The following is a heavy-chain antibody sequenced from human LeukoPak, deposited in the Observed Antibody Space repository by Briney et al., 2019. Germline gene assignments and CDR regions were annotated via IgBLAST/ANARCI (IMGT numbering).Heavy chain of an antibody. CDR2: IIPIFGTA. J-gene: IGHJ6*03. Sequence: WASVKVSCKASGGTFSSYAISWVRQAPGQGLEWMGGIIPIFGTANYAQKFQGRVTITTDESTSTAYMELSSLRSEDTAVYYCARVLDCYYYMDVWGKGTTVTVSS. V-gene: IGHV1-69*05. CDR1: GGTFSSYA. CDR3: ARVLDCYYYMDV. D-gene: IGHD3-3*01.